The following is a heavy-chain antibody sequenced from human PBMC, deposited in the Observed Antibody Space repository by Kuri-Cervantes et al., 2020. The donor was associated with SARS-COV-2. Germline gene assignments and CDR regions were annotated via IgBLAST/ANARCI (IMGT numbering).Heavy chain of an antibody. J-gene: IGHJ4*02. V-gene: IGHV3-19*01. D-gene: IGHD1-14*01. Sequence: LSLTCAASGFTFSNSDMNWVRQAPGKGLEWVSGVSWNGSRTHYADSVKGRFIISRDNSRNFLYQQMNSMRPEDMAVYYCARGKPAQGYFDYGGQGTLVTVSS. CDR3: ARGKPAQGYFDY. CDR1: GFTFSNSD. CDR2: VSWNGSRT.